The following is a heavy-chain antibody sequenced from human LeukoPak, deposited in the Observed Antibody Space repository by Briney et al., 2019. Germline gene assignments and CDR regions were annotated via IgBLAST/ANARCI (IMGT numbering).Heavy chain of an antibody. CDR2: IYYSGST. CDR1: GGSISSYY. CDR3: ARDSYHYYFDY. V-gene: IGHV4-59*01. D-gene: IGHD2-2*01. J-gene: IGHJ4*02. Sequence: PSETLSLTCTVSGGSISSYYWSWIRQPPGKGLEWIGYIYYSGSTNYNPSLKSRVTISVDTSKNQFSLKLSSVTAADTAVYYCARDSYHYYFDYWGQGTLVTVSS.